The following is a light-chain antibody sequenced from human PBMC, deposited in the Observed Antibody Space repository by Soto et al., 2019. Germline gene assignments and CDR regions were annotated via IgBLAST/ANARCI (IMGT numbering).Light chain of an antibody. Sequence: DIVMTQSPDSLAVSVGERPTINCKSSQSVLYTSSHVSHLAWYQQKPGQPPKLLIYWASTRESGVPDRFSGSGSGTDFTLTISSLQTEDVAVYYCQQYYSAPLTFGGGTKVEIK. J-gene: IGKJ4*01. CDR2: WAS. CDR1: QSVLYTSSHVSH. CDR3: QQYYSAPLT. V-gene: IGKV4-1*01.